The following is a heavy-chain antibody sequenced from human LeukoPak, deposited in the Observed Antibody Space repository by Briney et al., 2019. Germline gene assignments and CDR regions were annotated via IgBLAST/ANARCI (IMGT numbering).Heavy chain of an antibody. CDR1: GGSISSYY. V-gene: IGHV4-59*01. J-gene: IGHJ3*02. D-gene: IGHD2-15*01. CDR2: IYYSGST. CDR3: ARVITPDAFDI. Sequence: SETLSLTCTVSGGSISSYYWSWIRQPHGKGLEWIGYIYYSGSTNYNASLKSRVTISVDTSKNQFSLKLSSVTAADTAVYYCARVITPDAFDIWGQGTMVTVSS.